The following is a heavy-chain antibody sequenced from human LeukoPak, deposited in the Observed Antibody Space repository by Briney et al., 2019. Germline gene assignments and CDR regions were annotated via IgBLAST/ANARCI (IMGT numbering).Heavy chain of an antibody. CDR2: VYYSGST. V-gene: IGHV4-59*01. CDR1: GGSISSYF. CDR3: AREVVDYGGELDWFDA. Sequence: SETLSLTCTVSGGSISSYFWSWIRQPPGKGLEWIGYVYYSGSTNYNPSLKSRVTISVDRSNNKSSLKLTSVTAADTAVYYCAREVVDYGGELDWFDAWGQGTLVSVSS. J-gene: IGHJ5*02. D-gene: IGHD4-23*01.